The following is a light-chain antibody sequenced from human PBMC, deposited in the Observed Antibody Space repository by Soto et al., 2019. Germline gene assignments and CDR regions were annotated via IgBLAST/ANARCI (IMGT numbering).Light chain of an antibody. CDR2: CAS. CDR3: EPYNNWPLYT. V-gene: IGKV3-15*01. CDR1: QSVSSN. Sequence: EIVMTQSPATLSVSPGERATLSCRASQSVSSNLAWYQQKPGQAPRLLIYCASTRATGIPARFSGSGSGTTFTLTISSSQSDAFPVYSSEPYNNWPLYTFGQGTKLQIK. J-gene: IGKJ2*01.